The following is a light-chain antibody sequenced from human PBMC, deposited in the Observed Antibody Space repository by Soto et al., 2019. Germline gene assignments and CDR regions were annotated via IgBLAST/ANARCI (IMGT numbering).Light chain of an antibody. V-gene: IGKV1-5*03. CDR1: QSISGW. J-gene: IGKJ1*01. Sequence: DIQMTQSPSTLSASVGDRVTITCRASQSISGWLAWYQQRPGKAPKLMIYKASTLETGVPSRFSGSGSGTEFTLTINNLQPDDFATYYCQQYDGYSRTFGQGTTVDIK. CDR2: KAS. CDR3: QQYDGYSRT.